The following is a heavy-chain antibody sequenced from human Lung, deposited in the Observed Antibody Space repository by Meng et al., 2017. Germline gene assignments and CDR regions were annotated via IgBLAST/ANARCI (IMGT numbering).Heavy chain of an antibody. D-gene: IGHD4-11*01. J-gene: IGHJ4*02. CDR2: INHSGST. CDR3: ARGPTTMAYDFDY. Sequence: VQLQEGGAGLLKPSETLSLTCVVSGGSFSDYYWSWIRQPPGKGLEWIGEINHSGSTNYNPSLESRATISVDTSQNNLSLKLSSVTAADSAVYYCARGPTTMAYDFDYWGQGTLVTVSS. CDR1: GGSFSDYY. V-gene: IGHV4-34*01.